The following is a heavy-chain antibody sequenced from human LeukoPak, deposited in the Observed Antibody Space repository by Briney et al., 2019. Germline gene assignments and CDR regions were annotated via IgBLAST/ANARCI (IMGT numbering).Heavy chain of an antibody. CDR3: ARGGSFAEY. V-gene: IGHV3-48*03. CDR2: ISSGGSTV. D-gene: IGHD3-10*01. Sequence: PGGSLRLSCAASGFTFSNYEMHWVRRAPGKGLEWVSYISSGGSTVYYADSVKGRFTVSRDNAKNSLYLQMSSLRAEDTAVYYCARGGSFAEYWGQGILVSVSS. CDR1: GFTFSNYE. J-gene: IGHJ4*02.